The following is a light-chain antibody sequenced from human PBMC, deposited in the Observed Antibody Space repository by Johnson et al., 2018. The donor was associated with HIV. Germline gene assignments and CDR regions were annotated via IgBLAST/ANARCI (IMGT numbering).Light chain of an antibody. Sequence: QSVLTQPPSVSAAPGQKVTISCSGSSSNIGNNYVSWYQQLPGTAPKLLIYENNKRPSGIPDRFSGSKSGTSATLGITGLQTWDDADYYCGTWESSLSAVFGTGTKVTVL. CDR3: GTWESSLSAV. CDR1: SSNIGNNY. J-gene: IGLJ1*01. CDR2: ENN. V-gene: IGLV1-51*02.